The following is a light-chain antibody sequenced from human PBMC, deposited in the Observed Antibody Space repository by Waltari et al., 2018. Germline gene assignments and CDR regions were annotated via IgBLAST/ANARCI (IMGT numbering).Light chain of an antibody. CDR2: RDS. CDR3: AAWDDVLSGVV. J-gene: IGLJ2*01. V-gene: IGLV1-47*01. Sequence: QPVLIQPPSASGTPGQRVTISCSGSSSNIGSNYVYWYQQVPGTAPKLLVYRDSWRRSGVPERFSGAKSGTSASLAISGVRSEDEADYHCAAWDDVLSGVVFGGGTKLIVL. CDR1: SSNIGSNY.